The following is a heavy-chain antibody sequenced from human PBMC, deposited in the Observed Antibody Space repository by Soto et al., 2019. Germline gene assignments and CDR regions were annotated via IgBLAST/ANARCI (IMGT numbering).Heavy chain of an antibody. Sequence: ASVKVSCKASGYTFTSYAMHWVRQAPGQRLEWMGWINAGNGNTKYSQKFQGRVTITRDTSASTAYMELSSLRSEDTAVYYCARSGSGVPWDYFDYWGQGTLVTVSS. J-gene: IGHJ4*02. CDR3: ARSGSGVPWDYFDY. CDR1: GYTFTSYA. CDR2: INAGNGNT. D-gene: IGHD3-10*01. V-gene: IGHV1-3*01.